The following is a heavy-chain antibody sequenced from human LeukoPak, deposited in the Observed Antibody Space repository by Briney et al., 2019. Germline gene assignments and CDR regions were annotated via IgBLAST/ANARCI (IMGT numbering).Heavy chain of an antibody. J-gene: IGHJ6*02. D-gene: IGHD3-3*01. CDR3: ARVRYDFWSGTRAGMDV. Sequence: SETLSLTCAVYGGSFSGYYWSWIRQPPGKGLEWIGEINHSGSTNYNPSLKSRVTISVDTSKNQFSLTLSSVTAADTAVYYCARVRYDFWSGTRAGMDVWGQGTTVTVSS. V-gene: IGHV4-34*01. CDR1: GGSFSGYY. CDR2: INHSGST.